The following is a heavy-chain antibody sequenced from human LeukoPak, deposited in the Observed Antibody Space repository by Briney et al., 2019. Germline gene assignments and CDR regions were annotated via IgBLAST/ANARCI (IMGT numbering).Heavy chain of an antibody. Sequence: GGSLRLSCEGSGFTFSHYGMNWVRRAPGKGLEWVSSISSSSSYIYYADSVKGRFTISRDDAKNSLYLQMNSLRAEDTAVYYCARVRVVRGYFDYWGQGTLVTVSS. CDR3: ARVRVVRGYFDY. D-gene: IGHD2-15*01. CDR2: ISSSSSYI. J-gene: IGHJ4*02. V-gene: IGHV3-21*01. CDR1: GFTFSHYG.